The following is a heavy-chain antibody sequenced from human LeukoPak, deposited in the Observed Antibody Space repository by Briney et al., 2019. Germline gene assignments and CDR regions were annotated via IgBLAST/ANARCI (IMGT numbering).Heavy chain of an antibody. J-gene: IGHJ6*03. CDR3: ARHHDSSSPHMDV. V-gene: IGHV3-48*03. CDR2: ISSSGSTI. D-gene: IGHD6-13*01. Sequence: GGSLRLSCAASGFTFSSYEMNWVRQAPGKGLEWVSYISSSGSTIYYADSVKGRFTISRDNAKNSLYLQMNSLRAEDTAVYYCARHHDSSSPHMDVWGKGTTVTISS. CDR1: GFTFSSYE.